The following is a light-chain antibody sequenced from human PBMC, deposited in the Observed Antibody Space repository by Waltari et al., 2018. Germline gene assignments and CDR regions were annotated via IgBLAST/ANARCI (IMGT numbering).Light chain of an antibody. CDR2: KIS. CDR3: MQGTHWPRT. Sequence: DVVMTQSPLSLPVTLGQPASISCRSSQSLVHSDGNTYLNWFQQRPGQSTRRLIYKISRRESWVPDRFSGSGSGTDFTLKISRVEAEDIGVYYCMQGTHWPRTFGQGSKVEI. V-gene: IGKV2-30*02. J-gene: IGKJ1*01. CDR1: QSLVHSDGNTY.